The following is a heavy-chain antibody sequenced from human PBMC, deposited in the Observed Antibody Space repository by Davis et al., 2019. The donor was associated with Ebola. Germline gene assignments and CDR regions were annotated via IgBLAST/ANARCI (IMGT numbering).Heavy chain of an antibody. CDR3: AKPSMVNVGGAFDI. V-gene: IGHV4-39*01. D-gene: IGHD5-18*01. Sequence: MPSETLSLTCTVSDGSISGSRYYWGWVRQPPGKGLEWIGSIYYSGRTYYSPSLKSRVTISVDTSKNQFSLKLSSVTATDTAVYYCAKPSMVNVGGAFDIWGQGTMVAVSS. CDR2: IYYSGRT. J-gene: IGHJ3*02. CDR1: DGSISGSRYY.